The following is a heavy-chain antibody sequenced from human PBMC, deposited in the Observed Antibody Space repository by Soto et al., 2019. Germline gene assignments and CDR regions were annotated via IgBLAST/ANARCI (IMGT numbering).Heavy chain of an antibody. D-gene: IGHD3-22*01. CDR2: IYYSGST. Sequence: LSLTCSASGGSVSSNIYYWTWIRQHPGKGPEWIGHIYYSGSTYYNPSLKSRVTISLDMSKNQFSLKLTSVSAADTAVYYCARGYDYDSGGYLFDYWGQGTLVTVSS. V-gene: IGHV4-31*03. J-gene: IGHJ4*02. CDR3: ARGYDYDSGGYLFDY. CDR1: GGSVSSNIYY.